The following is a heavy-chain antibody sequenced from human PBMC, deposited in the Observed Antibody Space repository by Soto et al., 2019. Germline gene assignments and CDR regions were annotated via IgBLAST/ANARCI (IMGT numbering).Heavy chain of an antibody. CDR1: GFTVSSNY. CDR2: IYSGGST. D-gene: IGHD5-12*01. CDR3: ARDRGESGSPEYLQH. Sequence: EVQLVESGGGLIQPGGSLRLSCAASGFTVSSNYMSWVRQAPGKGLEWVSVIYSGGSTYYADSVKGRFTISRDNSKLPLYMHRNSLRAADTYEYYCARDRGESGSPEYLQHWGQGTLVPVSS. V-gene: IGHV3-53*01. J-gene: IGHJ1*01.